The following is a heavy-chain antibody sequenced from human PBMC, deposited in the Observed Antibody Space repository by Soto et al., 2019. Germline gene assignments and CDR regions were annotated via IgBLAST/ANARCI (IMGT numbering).Heavy chain of an antibody. CDR3: ARDHYVYDILTGYGYYYGMDV. V-gene: IGHV4-30-4*01. Sequence: PSETLSLTCTVSGGSISSGDYYWSWIRQPPGKGLEWIGYIYYSGSTYYNPSLKSRVTISVDTSKNQFSLKLSSATAADTAVYYCARDHYVYDILTGYGYYYGMDVWGQGTTVTVSS. CDR1: GGSISSGDYY. J-gene: IGHJ6*02. CDR2: IYYSGST. D-gene: IGHD3-9*01.